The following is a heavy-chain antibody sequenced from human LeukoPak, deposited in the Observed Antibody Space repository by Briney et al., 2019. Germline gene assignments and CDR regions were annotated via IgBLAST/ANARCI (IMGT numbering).Heavy chain of an antibody. V-gene: IGHV1-18*01. CDR3: ARGSSYSSSWHPIDY. J-gene: IGHJ4*02. CDR1: DYTFTSYG. D-gene: IGHD6-13*01. Sequence: ASVKVSCKASDYTFTSYGISWVRQAPGQGLECMGWISAYNGNTNYAQKLQGRVTMTTDTSTSTAYMELRSLRSDDTAVYYCARGSSYSSSWHPIDYWGQGTLVTVSS. CDR2: ISAYNGNT.